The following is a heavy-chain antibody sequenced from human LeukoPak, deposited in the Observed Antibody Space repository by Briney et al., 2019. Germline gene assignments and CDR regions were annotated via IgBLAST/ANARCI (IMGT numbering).Heavy chain of an antibody. D-gene: IGHD1-26*01. CDR1: GFSFRNYE. CDR3: ARDPPESGSFDY. J-gene: IGHJ4*02. CDR2: ISYVDSPV. Sequence: PGGSLRLSCVVSGFSFRNYEMSWVRQAPGKGLEWVSYISYVDSPVYYTDSVKGRFTISRDNAKNSLYLQTNSLRAEDTAVYYCARDPPESGSFDYWGQGTLVTVSS. V-gene: IGHV3-48*03.